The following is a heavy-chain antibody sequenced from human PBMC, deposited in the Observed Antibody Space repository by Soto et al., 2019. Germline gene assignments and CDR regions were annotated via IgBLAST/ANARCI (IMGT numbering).Heavy chain of an antibody. Sequence: SETLSLTCTVSGGSISSYYWSWIRQPAGKGLEWIGRIYTSGSTNYNPSLKSRVTMSVDTSKNQFSLKLSSVTAADTAVYYCARVMGMAAHYYYYGMDCWGQGTTVTVSS. CDR2: IYTSGST. J-gene: IGHJ6*02. V-gene: IGHV4-4*07. D-gene: IGHD2-15*01. CDR3: ARVMGMAAHYYYYGMDC. CDR1: GGSISSYY.